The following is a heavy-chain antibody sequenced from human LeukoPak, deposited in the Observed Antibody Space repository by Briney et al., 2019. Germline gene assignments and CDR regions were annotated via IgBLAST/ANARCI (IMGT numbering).Heavy chain of an antibody. Sequence: SETLSLTCTVSGGSISSSSYYWGWIRQPPGKGLEWIGSIYYSGSTYYNPSLKSRVTISVDTSKNQFSLKLSSVTAADTAVYYCARVLKLTYYYGSGSYYFDYWGQGTLVTVSS. CDR1: GGSISSSSYY. J-gene: IGHJ4*02. CDR3: ARVLKLTYYYGSGSYYFDY. CDR2: IYYSGST. V-gene: IGHV4-39*07. D-gene: IGHD3-10*01.